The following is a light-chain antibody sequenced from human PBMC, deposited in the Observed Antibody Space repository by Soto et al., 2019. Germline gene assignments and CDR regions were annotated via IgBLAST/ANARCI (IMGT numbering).Light chain of an antibody. CDR2: GAS. Sequence: EIVLTQSPGTLSLSPGERATRPCRASQSVSSSYLAWYQQKPGQAPMLLIYGASSRATGIPDRCSGSGCGTEFFLTISRLETQDFLVYYCQQYGSSPTWTFGQGTKVDIK. CDR1: QSVSSSY. V-gene: IGKV3-20*01. J-gene: IGKJ1*01. CDR3: QQYGSSPTWT.